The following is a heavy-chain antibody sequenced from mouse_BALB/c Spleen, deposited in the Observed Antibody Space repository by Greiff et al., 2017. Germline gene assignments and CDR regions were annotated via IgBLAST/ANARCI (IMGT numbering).Heavy chain of an antibody. CDR2: IRSKSNNYAT. D-gene: IGHD2-4*01. CDR3: VRDYYDYDGSFAY. CDR1: GFTFNTYA. Sequence: EVNLVESGGGLVQPKGSLKLSCAASGFTFNTYAMHWVCQAPGKGLEWVARIRSKSNNYATYYADSVKDRFTISRDDSQSMLYLQMNNLKTEDTAMYYCVRDYYDYDGSFAYWGQGTLVTVSA. J-gene: IGHJ3*01. V-gene: IGHV10-3*03.